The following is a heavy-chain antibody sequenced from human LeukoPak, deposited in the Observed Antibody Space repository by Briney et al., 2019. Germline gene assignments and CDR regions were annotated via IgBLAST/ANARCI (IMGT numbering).Heavy chain of an antibody. D-gene: IGHD1-26*01. V-gene: IGHV1-18*01. J-gene: IGHJ5*02. CDR1: GYTFTSDG. Sequence: ASVKVSCKASGYTFTSDGISWVRQAPGQGLEWMGWISTYNGNTNYAQKLQGRVTMTTDTSTSTAYMELRSLRSDDTAVYYCARRRVYSGSYVFDHWGQGTLVTVSS. CDR2: ISTYNGNT. CDR3: ARRRVYSGSYVFDH.